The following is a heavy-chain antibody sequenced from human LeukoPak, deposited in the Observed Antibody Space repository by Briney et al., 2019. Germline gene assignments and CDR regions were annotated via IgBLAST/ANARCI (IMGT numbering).Heavy chain of an antibody. D-gene: IGHD6-13*01. CDR1: GGSISSYY. CDR2: ISTSGST. V-gene: IGHV4-4*07. Sequence: PSETLSLTCTVSGGSISSYYWSWIRQPAGKGLESIGHISTSGSTNYNPSLKSRVSISVDRSKKQFSLKLTSVTAADTALYYCAIRFGRLEAGGTPFDSWGQGTLVTVSS. J-gene: IGHJ4*02. CDR3: AIRFGRLEAGGTPFDS.